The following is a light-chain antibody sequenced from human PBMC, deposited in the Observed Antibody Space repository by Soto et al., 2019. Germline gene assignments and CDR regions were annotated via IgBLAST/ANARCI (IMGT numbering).Light chain of an antibody. V-gene: IGLV1-44*01. CDR3: VAWDDSLNGYVV. CDR1: SSNIGSNT. J-gene: IGLJ2*01. Sequence: QSVLTQPPSASGTSGQMVTISCSGSSSNIGSNTVNWYQQLPGTAPKLVIYSNNQRPSGVPDRFSGSKSGTSASLAISGLQSEDEADYYCVAWDDSLNGYVVFGGGTKVTVL. CDR2: SNN.